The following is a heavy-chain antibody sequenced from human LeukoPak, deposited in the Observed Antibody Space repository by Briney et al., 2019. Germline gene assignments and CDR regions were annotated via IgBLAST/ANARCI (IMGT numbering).Heavy chain of an antibody. CDR1: GYTFTSYY. D-gene: IGHD3-22*01. CDR3: ARGRNYYDSSGYYYEGDAFDI. Sequence: ASVKVSCKASGYTFTSYYMYWVRQAPRQGLEWMGIINPSGGSIRYAQKFQGRVTMTRDTSTSTVYMELSSLRSEDTAVYYCARGRNYYDSSGYYYEGDAFDIWGQGTMVTVSS. J-gene: IGHJ3*02. CDR2: INPSGGSI. V-gene: IGHV1-46*01.